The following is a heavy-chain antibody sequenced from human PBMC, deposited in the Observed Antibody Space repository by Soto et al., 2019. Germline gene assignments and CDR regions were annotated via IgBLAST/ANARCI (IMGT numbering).Heavy chain of an antibody. D-gene: IGHD2-15*01. CDR2: ISAYNGNT. V-gene: IGHV1-18*01. CDR1: GYTFTSYG. CDR3: ARDCSGGSCLYFDY. Sequence: ASVKVSCKASGYTFTSYGISWARQAPGQGLEWMGWISAYNGNTNYAQKLQGRVTMTTDTSTSTAYMELRSLRSDDTAVYYCARDCSGGSCLYFDYWGQGTLVTVSS. J-gene: IGHJ4*02.